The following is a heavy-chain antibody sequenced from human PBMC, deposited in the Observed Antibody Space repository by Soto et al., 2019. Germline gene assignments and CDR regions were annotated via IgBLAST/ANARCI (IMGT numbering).Heavy chain of an antibody. Sequence: QVQLVQSGAEVKKPGSSVKVSCKASGGTFSSYAISWVRQAPGQGLEWMGGIIPIFGTANYAQKFQGRVTITADESTSTAYMELSSLRSEDTAVYYCASAVYGWFGELSWFDPWGQEPWSPSPQ. CDR1: GGTFSSYA. CDR2: IIPIFGTA. CDR3: ASAVYGWFGELSWFDP. J-gene: IGHJ5*02. D-gene: IGHD3-10*01. V-gene: IGHV1-69*01.